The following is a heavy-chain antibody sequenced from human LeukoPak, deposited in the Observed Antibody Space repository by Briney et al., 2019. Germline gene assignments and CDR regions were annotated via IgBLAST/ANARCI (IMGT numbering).Heavy chain of an antibody. Sequence: SETLSLTCTVSGGSISSSSYYWGWIRQPPGKGLEWIGSIYYSGSTYYNPSLKSRVTISVDTSKNQFSLKLSSVTAADTAVYYCARDFDSPGDYWGQGTLVTVSS. V-gene: IGHV4-39*07. CDR1: GGSISSSSYY. D-gene: IGHD3-3*01. CDR3: ARDFDSPGDY. CDR2: IYYSGST. J-gene: IGHJ4*02.